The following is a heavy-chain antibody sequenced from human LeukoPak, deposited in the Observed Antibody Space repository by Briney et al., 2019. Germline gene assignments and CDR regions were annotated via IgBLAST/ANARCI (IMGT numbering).Heavy chain of an antibody. CDR3: ARGYASGSYPFDC. Sequence: GGSLRLSCTASGFTFSAYGMHWVRQAPGKGLEGVAFIWDDGSNKEYADSVKGRFTISRDNSKNTLYLQMNSLRAEDTAVYYCARGYASGSYPFDCWGQGTLVTVSS. J-gene: IGHJ4*02. CDR2: IWDDGSNK. CDR1: GFTFSAYG. V-gene: IGHV3-33*01. D-gene: IGHD3-10*01.